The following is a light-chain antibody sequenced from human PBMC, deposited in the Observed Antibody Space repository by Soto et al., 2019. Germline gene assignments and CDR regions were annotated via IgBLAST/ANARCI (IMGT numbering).Light chain of an antibody. V-gene: IGKV1-8*01. J-gene: IGKJ4*01. Sequence: AIRMTQSPSSFSASTGDGVTITCRASQGISSYLAWYQQKPGKAPKLLIYAASTLQSGVPSRFSGSGSGTDFTLTISCLQSEDFATYYCQQYYSYPLNFGGGTKVDIK. CDR3: QQYYSYPLN. CDR1: QGISSY. CDR2: AAS.